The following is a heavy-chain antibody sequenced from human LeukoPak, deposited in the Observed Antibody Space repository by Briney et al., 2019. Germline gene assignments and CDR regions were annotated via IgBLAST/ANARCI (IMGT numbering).Heavy chain of an antibody. J-gene: IGHJ3*02. D-gene: IGHD6-19*01. CDR2: ISYDGSNK. V-gene: IGHV3-30*18. Sequence: GGSLRLSRAASGFTFSSYGMHWVRQAPGKGLEWVAVISYDGSNKYYADSVKGRFTISRDNSKNTLYLQMNSLRAEDTAVYYCAKASQWLDNAFDIWGQGTMVTVSS. CDR3: AKASQWLDNAFDI. CDR1: GFTFSSYG.